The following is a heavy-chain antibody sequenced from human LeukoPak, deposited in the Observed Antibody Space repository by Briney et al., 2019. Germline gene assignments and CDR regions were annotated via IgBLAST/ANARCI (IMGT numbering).Heavy chain of an antibody. CDR1: RFTFSSYA. J-gene: IGHJ4*02. CDR2: ISGSGGST. Sequence: PGGSLRLSCAASRFTFSSYAMSWVRQAPGKGLEWVSAISGSGGSTYYADSVKGRFTISRDNSKNTLYLQMNSLRAEDTAVYYCAKDKFALAVAGSDYWGQGTLVTVSS. V-gene: IGHV3-23*01. CDR3: AKDKFALAVAGSDY. D-gene: IGHD6-19*01.